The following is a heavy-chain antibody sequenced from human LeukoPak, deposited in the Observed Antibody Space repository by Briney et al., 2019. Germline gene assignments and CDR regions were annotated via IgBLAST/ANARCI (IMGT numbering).Heavy chain of an antibody. J-gene: IGHJ3*02. D-gene: IGHD2-21*02. CDR2: ISAYNGNT. V-gene: IGHV1-18*01. CDR3: ARTMIGVVVTAHDAFDI. Sequence: GASVKVSCKASGYTFTSYGISWVRQAPGQGLEWMGWISAYNGNTNYAQKLQGRVTMTTDTSTSTAYMELRSLRSDDTAVYYCARTMIGVVVTAHDAFDIWGQGTMVTVSS. CDR1: GYTFTSYG.